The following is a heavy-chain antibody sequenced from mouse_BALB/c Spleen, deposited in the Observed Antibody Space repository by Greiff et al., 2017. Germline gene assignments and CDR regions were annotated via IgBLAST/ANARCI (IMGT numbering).Heavy chain of an antibody. CDR2: INPSTGYT. V-gene: IGHV1-7*01. CDR1: GYTFTSYW. CDR3: ASYDGSRHAMDY. Sequence: QVQLQQSGAELAKPGASVKMSCKASGYTFTSYWMHWVKQRPGQGLEWIGYINPSTGYTEYNQKFKDKATLTADKSSSTAYMQLSSLTSEDSAVYYCASYDGSRHAMDYWGQGTSVTVSS. J-gene: IGHJ4*01. D-gene: IGHD1-1*01.